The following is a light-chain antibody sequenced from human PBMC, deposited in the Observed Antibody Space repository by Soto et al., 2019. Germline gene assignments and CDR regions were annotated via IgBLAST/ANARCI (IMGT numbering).Light chain of an antibody. Sequence: DIVMTQSPDSLAVSLGERATINCKYSQSVLYSSNNKNYLAWYQQKPGQPPKLLIYWASTRESGVPDRFSGSGSGTDFTLIISSLQAEDVAVYYCQQYYSPWTFGQGTKVEIK. V-gene: IGKV4-1*01. J-gene: IGKJ1*01. CDR2: WAS. CDR3: QQYYSPWT. CDR1: QSVLYSSNNKNY.